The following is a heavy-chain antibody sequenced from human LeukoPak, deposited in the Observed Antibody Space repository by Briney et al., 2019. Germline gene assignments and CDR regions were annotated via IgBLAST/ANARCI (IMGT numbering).Heavy chain of an antibody. CDR3: AKGREIAVAGFEDWFDP. CDR1: GGTFSSYA. Sequence: SVKVSCKASGGTFSSYAISWVRQAPGQGLEWMGRIIPIFGMANYAQKFQGRVTITADKSTSTAYVELSSLRSEDTAVYYCAKGREIAVAGFEDWFDPWGQGTLVTVSS. V-gene: IGHV1-69*04. D-gene: IGHD6-19*01. CDR2: IIPIFGMA. J-gene: IGHJ5*02.